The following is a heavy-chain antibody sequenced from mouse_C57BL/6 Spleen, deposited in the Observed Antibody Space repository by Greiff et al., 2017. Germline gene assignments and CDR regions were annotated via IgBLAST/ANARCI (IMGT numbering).Heavy chain of an antibody. CDR1: GYSITSGYD. J-gene: IGHJ2*01. D-gene: IGHD3-1*01. CDR2: ISYSGST. Sequence: EVKLLESGPGMVKPSQSLSLTCTVTGYSITSGYDWHWIRHFPGNKLEWMGYISYSGSTNYNPSLKSRISITPDTSKNHFFLKLNSVTTEDTATYYCARDGAKGFDYWGQGTTLTVSS. V-gene: IGHV3-1*01. CDR3: ARDGAKGFDY.